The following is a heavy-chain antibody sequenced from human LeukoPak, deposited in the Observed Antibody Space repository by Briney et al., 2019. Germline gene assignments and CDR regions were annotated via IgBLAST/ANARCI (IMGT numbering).Heavy chain of an antibody. J-gene: IGHJ6*02. Sequence: GESLKISCEGSGYSFDSHWIGWVRQMPGKGLECMGIIYPGDSDTRYSPSFQGRVTISVDKSISTAHLQWSSLEASDTAMYYCARLPSSGWPTYDYYFGVDVWGQGTTVTVSS. CDR1: GYSFDSHW. CDR2: IYPGDSDT. CDR3: ARLPSSGWPTYDYYFGVDV. V-gene: IGHV5-51*01. D-gene: IGHD6-19*01.